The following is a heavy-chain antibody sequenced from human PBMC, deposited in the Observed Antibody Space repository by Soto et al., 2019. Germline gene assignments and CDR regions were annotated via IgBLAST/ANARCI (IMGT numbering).Heavy chain of an antibody. J-gene: IGHJ2*01. CDR2: ISYDGSNK. D-gene: IGHD1-1*01. CDR3: AKEVNSYWYFYL. V-gene: IGHV3-30*18. CDR1: GFTFSSYG. Sequence: QVQLVESGGGVVQPGRSLRLSCAASGFTFSSYGMHWVRQAPGKGLEWVAVISYDGSNKYYADSVKGRFNIYRDNSKNTLYLQINSLRAEDTAVYYCAKEVNSYWYFYLWGRGTLVTDS.